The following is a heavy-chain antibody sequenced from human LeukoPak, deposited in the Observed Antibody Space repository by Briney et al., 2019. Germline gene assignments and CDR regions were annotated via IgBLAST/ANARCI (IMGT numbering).Heavy chain of an antibody. V-gene: IGHV4-30-4*01. Sequence: PSQTLSLTCTVSGASINSGDFYWTWIRQPPGKGLEWIGYIYYSGRTYYNPSLKSPFIMSVDTSKNQFYLNLSSVTAADTAVYFCARAGYYYGMDVWGQGTTVTVSS. CDR2: IYYSGRT. J-gene: IGHJ6*02. CDR3: ARAGYYYGMDV. CDR1: GASINSGDFY.